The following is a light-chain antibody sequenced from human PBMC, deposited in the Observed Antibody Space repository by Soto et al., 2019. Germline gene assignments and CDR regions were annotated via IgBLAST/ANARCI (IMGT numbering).Light chain of an antibody. CDR1: QNIRSS. V-gene: IGKV3-15*01. Sequence: EIVTTQSPPNLSVSPGEPATPACTSSQNIRSSLAWYQQRPGQAPTLLIYDAYTRATGIPHRFSGGGSGTEFTVTISSLKSEDFAIYYCQKYAIWPHYTFGQGTQLDLK. CDR2: DAY. J-gene: IGKJ2*01. CDR3: QKYAIWPHYT.